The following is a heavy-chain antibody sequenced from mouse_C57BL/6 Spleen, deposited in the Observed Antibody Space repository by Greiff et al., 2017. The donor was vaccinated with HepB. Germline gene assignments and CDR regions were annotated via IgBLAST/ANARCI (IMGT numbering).Heavy chain of an antibody. J-gene: IGHJ3*01. D-gene: IGHD2-5*01. Sequence: QVQLQQPGAELVKPGASVKLSCKASGYTFTSYWMHWVKQRPGRGLEWIGRIGPNSGGTKYNEKFKSKATLTVDKPSSTAYMQLSSLTSEDSAVYYCARSWALYSNQFAYWGQGTLVTVSA. CDR1: GYTFTSYW. CDR3: ARSWALYSNQFAY. V-gene: IGHV1-72*01. CDR2: IGPNSGGT.